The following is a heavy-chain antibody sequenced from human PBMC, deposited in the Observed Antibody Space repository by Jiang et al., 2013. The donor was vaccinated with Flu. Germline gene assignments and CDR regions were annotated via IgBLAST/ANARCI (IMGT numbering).Heavy chain of an antibody. D-gene: IGHD6-19*01. CDR1: GGSISSSSYY. J-gene: IGHJ5*02. CDR3: ARHGPQWPGARGWFDP. Sequence: GPGLVKPSETLSLTCTVSGGSISSSSYYWGWIRQPPGKGLEWIGSIYYSGSTYYNPSLKSRVTISVDTSKNQFSLKLSSVTAADTAVYYCARHGPQWPGARGWFDPGAREPWSPVSS. CDR2: IYYSGST. V-gene: IGHV4-39*07.